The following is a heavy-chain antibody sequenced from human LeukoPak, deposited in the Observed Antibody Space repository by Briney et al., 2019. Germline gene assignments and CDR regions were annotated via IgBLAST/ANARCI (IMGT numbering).Heavy chain of an antibody. CDR1: GGTFSSYA. D-gene: IGHD2-2*01. J-gene: IGHJ4*02. Sequence: GASVKVSCKAFGGTFSSYAISWVRQAPGQGLEWMGGIIPIFGTANYAQKFQGRVTITTDESTSTAYMELSSLRSEDTAVYYCARGVVVPAGITDFDYWGQGTLVTVSS. V-gene: IGHV1-69*05. CDR3: ARGVVVPAGITDFDY. CDR2: IIPIFGTA.